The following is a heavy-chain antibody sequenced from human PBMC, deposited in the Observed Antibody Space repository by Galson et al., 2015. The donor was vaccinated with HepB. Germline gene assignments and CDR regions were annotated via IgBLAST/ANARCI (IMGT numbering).Heavy chain of an antibody. CDR1: GYTFTTYT. CDR3: ARYSGNYQDAFDI. D-gene: IGHD1-26*01. J-gene: IGHJ3*02. V-gene: IGHV1-3*01. Sequence: SVKVSCKASGYTFTTYTMHWVRQAPGQGLEWMGWINAGTGKTKYSQKFQGRVTISRDTSATTAYMELSSLRSEDTAVYYCARYSGNYQDAFDIWGQGTMVTVSS. CDR2: INAGTGKT.